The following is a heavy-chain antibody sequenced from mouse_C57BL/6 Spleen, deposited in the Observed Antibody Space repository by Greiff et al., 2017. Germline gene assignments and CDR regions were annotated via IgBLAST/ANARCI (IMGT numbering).Heavy chain of an antibody. CDR3: ARAYYYGSSLMGYAMDY. CDR2: ISYSGST. Sequence: EVMLVESGPGMVKPSQSLSLTYTVTGYSITSGYDWHWIRHFPGNKLEWMGYISYSGSTNYNPSLKSRISITHDTSKNHFFLKLNSVTTEDTATYYCARAYYYGSSLMGYAMDYWGQGTSVTVSS. V-gene: IGHV3-1*01. CDR1: GYSITSGYD. D-gene: IGHD1-1*01. J-gene: IGHJ4*01.